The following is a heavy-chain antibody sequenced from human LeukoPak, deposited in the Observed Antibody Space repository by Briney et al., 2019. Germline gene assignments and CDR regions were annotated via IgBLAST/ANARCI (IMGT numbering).Heavy chain of an antibody. Sequence: SETLSLTCTVSGGSISSYFWSWIRQPPGKGLEWIGYIYYTGTTNYSPSLKSRVTISVDTSKNQFSLNLNSVTAADTAVYYCASRKLGNDYWGQGTLVTVSS. CDR1: GGSISSYF. J-gene: IGHJ4*02. D-gene: IGHD7-27*01. CDR2: IYYTGTT. CDR3: ASRKLGNDY. V-gene: IGHV4-59*01.